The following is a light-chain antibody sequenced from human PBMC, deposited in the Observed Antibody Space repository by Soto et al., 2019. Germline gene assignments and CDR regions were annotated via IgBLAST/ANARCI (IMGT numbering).Light chain of an antibody. CDR1: SSDVGAYKY. CDR2: GVS. Sequence: QSVLTQPASVSGSPGQSITISCTGTSSDVGAYKYVSWYQQHPGKAPKLIIYGVSNRPSGVSNRFSGSKSGNTAFLTISGLQHEDEADYYCSSFTGTTTLDVFGNGTKVTVL. V-gene: IGLV2-14*03. CDR3: SSFTGTTTLDV. J-gene: IGLJ1*01.